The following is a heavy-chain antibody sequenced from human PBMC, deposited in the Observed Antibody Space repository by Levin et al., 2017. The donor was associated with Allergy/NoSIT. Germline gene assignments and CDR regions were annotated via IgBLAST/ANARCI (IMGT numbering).Heavy chain of an antibody. Sequence: SLKISCAASGFTFDDYAMHWVRQAPGKGLEWVSGVSWNSGSIGYADSVKGRFTISRDNAKNSLYLQMNSLRAEDTALYYCAKVFHGSGTDWGYFDYWGQGTLVTVSS. J-gene: IGHJ4*02. CDR3: AKVFHGSGTDWGYFDY. CDR1: GFTFDDYA. V-gene: IGHV3-9*01. D-gene: IGHD3-10*01. CDR2: VSWNSGSI.